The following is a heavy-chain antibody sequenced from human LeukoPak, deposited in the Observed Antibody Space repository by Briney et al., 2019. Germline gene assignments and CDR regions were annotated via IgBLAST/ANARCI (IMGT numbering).Heavy chain of an antibody. D-gene: IGHD2-15*01. V-gene: IGHV3-30-3*01. Sequence: GGSLRLSCAASGFTFSSYAMHWVRQAPGKGLEWEAVISYDGSNKYYADSVKGRFTISRDNSKNTLYLQMNSLRAEDTAVYYCARGVGPPPDDYWGQGTLVTVSS. CDR3: ARGVGPPPDDY. J-gene: IGHJ4*02. CDR2: ISYDGSNK. CDR1: GFTFSSYA.